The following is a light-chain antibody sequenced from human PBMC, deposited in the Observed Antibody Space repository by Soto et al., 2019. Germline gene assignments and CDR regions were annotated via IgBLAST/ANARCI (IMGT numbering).Light chain of an antibody. CDR3: QQYESTPPT. CDR1: QSVLYNSNNKNY. J-gene: IGKJ2*01. V-gene: IGKV4-1*01. Sequence: DIVMIQSPDSLAVSLGERATINCKSSQSVLYNSNNKNYLAWYQQRPGQPPKLLIYWASTRESGVPDRFSGSGSGTDFTLTITSLQAEDVAVYYCQQYESTPPTFGQGTKLEIK. CDR2: WAS.